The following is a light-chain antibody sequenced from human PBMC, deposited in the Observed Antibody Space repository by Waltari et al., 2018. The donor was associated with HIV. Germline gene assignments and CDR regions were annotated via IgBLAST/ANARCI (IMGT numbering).Light chain of an antibody. CDR2: GAS. CDR1: QRVSSSY. J-gene: IGKJ1*01. CDR3: QQFGSPWT. Sequence: IVLSQSPGTMSLSPGERATLACRATQRVSSSYLAWFQQKPGQAPRLVIYGASGRTTGIPDRFSGSGSATDVTLTISRLEPEDFAVYYCQQFGSPWTFGQGTKVEI. V-gene: IGKV3-20*01.